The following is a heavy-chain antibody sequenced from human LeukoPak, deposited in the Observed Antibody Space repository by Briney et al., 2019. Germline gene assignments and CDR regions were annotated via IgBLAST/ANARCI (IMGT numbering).Heavy chain of an antibody. Sequence: GASVKVSCKASGYTFTSYDINWVRQATGQGPEWVGWMNPNSGNTGYAQKFQGRVTMTRNTSISTAYMELSSLRYEDTAVYYCARGAYYYGSGSYYGMDVWGQGTTVTVSS. D-gene: IGHD3-10*01. J-gene: IGHJ6*02. V-gene: IGHV1-8*01. CDR3: ARGAYYYGSGSYYGMDV. CDR2: MNPNSGNT. CDR1: GYTFTSYD.